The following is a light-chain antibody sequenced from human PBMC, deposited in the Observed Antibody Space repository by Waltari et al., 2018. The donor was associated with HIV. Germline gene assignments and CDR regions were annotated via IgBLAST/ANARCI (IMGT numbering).Light chain of an antibody. V-gene: IGLV3-1*01. Sequence: SYEVTQTPSVSVAPGHTAIITCSGARLGDKFTCWYQQKPGQSPVLVIYQDSKRPSGIPERFSASNSGNTATLTISGTQATDEADYYCQTWDTNSLYVFGSGTKVSVL. J-gene: IGLJ1*01. CDR2: QDS. CDR3: QTWDTNSLYV. CDR1: RLGDKF.